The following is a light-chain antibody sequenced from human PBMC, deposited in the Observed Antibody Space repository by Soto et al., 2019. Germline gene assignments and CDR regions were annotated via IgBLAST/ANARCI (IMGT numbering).Light chain of an antibody. Sequence: QSGLTQPDSVSGSPGQSITISCTGTSSDVGAYDYVSWYQQHPDKAPKLMIYEVSNRPSGVSNRFSGSKSVNTATLTISGLQAEDEADYYCSSYTSSSTRVFGTRTKVTVL. J-gene: IGLJ1*01. V-gene: IGLV2-14*03. CDR1: SSDVGAYDY. CDR3: SSYTSSSTRV. CDR2: EVS.